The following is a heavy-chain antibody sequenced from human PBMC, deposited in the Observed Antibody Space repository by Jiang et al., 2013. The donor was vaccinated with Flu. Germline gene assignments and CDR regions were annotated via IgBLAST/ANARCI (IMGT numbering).Heavy chain of an antibody. V-gene: IGHV4-39*01. CDR1: GGSISSSSYY. Sequence: VKPSETLSLTCTVSGGSISSSSYYWGWIRQPPGKGLEWIGSIYYSGSTYYNPSLKSRVTISVDTSKNQFSLKLSSVTAADTAVYYCARRFITMVRGVIDWFDPWGQGTLVTVSS. J-gene: IGHJ5*02. D-gene: IGHD3-10*01. CDR2: IYYSGST. CDR3: ARRFITMVRGVIDWFDP.